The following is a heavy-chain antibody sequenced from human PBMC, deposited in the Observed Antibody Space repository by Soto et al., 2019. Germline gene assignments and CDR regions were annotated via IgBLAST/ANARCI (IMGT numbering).Heavy chain of an antibody. D-gene: IGHD3-16*01. CDR1: GGSFSGYY. J-gene: IGHJ4*02. CDR2: IN. CDR3: ARAWGRDGFDY. V-gene: IGHV4-34*01. Sequence: QVQLQQWGAGLLKPSETLSLTCAVYGGSFSGYYWSWIRQPPGKGLEWIGEINHYNPSLKSRVTISVDTSKNQFSLKLNSVTAADTAVYYCARAWGRDGFDYWGQGTLVPVSS.